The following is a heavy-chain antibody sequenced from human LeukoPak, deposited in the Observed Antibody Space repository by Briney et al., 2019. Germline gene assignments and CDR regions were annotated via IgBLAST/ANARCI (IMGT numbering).Heavy chain of an antibody. CDR3: ARDGSGSYYVAYNWFDP. D-gene: IGHD3-10*01. J-gene: IGHJ5*02. V-gene: IGHV3-66*01. Sequence: GGSLRLSCAASGFTVSSNYMSWVRQAPGKGLEWVSVIYSGGSTYYADSVKGRFTISRDNSKNTLYLQMNSLRAEDTAVYYCARDGSGSYYVAYNWFDPWGQGTLVTVSS. CDR2: IYSGGST. CDR1: GFTVSSNY.